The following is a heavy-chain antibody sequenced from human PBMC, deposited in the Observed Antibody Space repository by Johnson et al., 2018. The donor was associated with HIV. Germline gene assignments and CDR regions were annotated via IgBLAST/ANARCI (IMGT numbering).Heavy chain of an antibody. Sequence: QVQLVESGVVVVQPGWSLRLSCAASGLTFRSYGMQWVRQAPGKGLEWVAVLSSDGSNRYYPDSVKGRFTISRDHSRNTLSLQMNSLRAEDTAVDWCAKCPPYSQLPGITIKDAFDMCGHGTMVTVSS. D-gene: IGHD3-9*01. CDR1: GLTFRSYG. CDR2: LSSDGSNR. J-gene: IGHJ3*02. V-gene: IGHV3-30*18. CDR3: AKCPPYSQLPGITIKDAFDM.